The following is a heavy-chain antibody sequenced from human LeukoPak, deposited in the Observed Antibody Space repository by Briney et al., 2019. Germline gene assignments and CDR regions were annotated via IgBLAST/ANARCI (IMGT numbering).Heavy chain of an antibody. CDR2: ISGSGGST. D-gene: IGHD2-2*02. CDR1: GFTFSNYA. J-gene: IGHJ4*02. Sequence: GGSLRLSCAAAGFTFSNYAMSWVRQAPGKGLEWVSAISGSGGSTYYADSVKGRFTISRDNSKNTLYLQMNSLRAEDTDVYYCAPGRNIVIVPAAIFDSWGQGTLVTVSS. CDR3: APGRNIVIVPAAIFDS. V-gene: IGHV3-23*01.